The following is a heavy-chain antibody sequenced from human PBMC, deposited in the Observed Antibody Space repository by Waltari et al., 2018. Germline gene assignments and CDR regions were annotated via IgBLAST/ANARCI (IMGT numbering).Heavy chain of an antibody. V-gene: IGHV3-23*01. CDR1: TYDSVT. D-gene: IGHD3-9*01. Sequence: TYDSVTISWIRQAPGKGLEWVSAIGGSGGSTYYADSVKGRFTISRDNSKNTLYLQMNSLRAENTAVYYCANSEGLDWFWIWGQGTMVTVSS. CDR2: IGGSGGST. CDR3: ANSEGLDWFWI. J-gene: IGHJ3*02.